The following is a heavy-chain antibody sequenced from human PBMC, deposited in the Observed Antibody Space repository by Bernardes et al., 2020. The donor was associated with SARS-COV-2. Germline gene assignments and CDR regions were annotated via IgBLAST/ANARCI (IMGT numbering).Heavy chain of an antibody. V-gene: IGHV3-30*18. CDR1: GFTFSSYA. J-gene: IGHJ4*02. CDR2: ISYDGSNK. D-gene: IGHD5-18*01. Sequence: GGSLRLSCAASGFTFSSYAMSWVRQAPGKGREWVAVISYDGSNKYYADSVKGRFTISRDNSKNTLYLQMNSLRAEDTAVYYCAKSTAMVNSDYWGQGTLVTVSS. CDR3: AKSTAMVNSDY.